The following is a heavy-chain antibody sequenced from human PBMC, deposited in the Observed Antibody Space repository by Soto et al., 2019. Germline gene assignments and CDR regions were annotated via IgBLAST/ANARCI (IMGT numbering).Heavy chain of an antibody. CDR1: GYTFTSYA. CDR3: ASDLGGWPDY. Sequence: QVQLVQSGAEVKKPGASVKVSCKASGYTFTSYALHWVRQAPGQRLEWMGWINAGNGNTKDSQKCQGRVTITKATSATTAYMELSILRSEDTAVYYCASDLGGWPDYWGQGTLVTVSS. J-gene: IGHJ4*02. CDR2: INAGNGNT. V-gene: IGHV1-3*01. D-gene: IGHD2-15*01.